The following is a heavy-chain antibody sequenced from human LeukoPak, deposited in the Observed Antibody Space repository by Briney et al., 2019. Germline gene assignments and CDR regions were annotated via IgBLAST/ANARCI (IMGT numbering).Heavy chain of an antibody. J-gene: IGHJ4*02. D-gene: IGHD1-26*01. CDR2: IYYSGST. V-gene: IGHV4-39*07. CDR1: GGSISSSSYY. CDR3: ARRSRSYYHIDS. Sequence: SETLSLTCTVSGGSISSSSYYWGWIRQPPGKGLEWIGSIYYSGSTYYNPSLKSRVTISVDTSKNQFSLKLSSVTAADTAVYYCARRSRSYYHIDSWGQGTQVTVSS.